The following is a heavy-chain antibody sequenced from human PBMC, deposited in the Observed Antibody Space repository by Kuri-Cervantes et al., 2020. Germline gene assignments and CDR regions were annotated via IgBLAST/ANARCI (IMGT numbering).Heavy chain of an antibody. V-gene: IGHV3-30-3*01. CDR1: GFTFSSYA. D-gene: IGHD3-10*01. J-gene: IGHJ3*02. Sequence: GESLKISCAASGFTFSSYAMHWVRQAPGKGLEWVAVISYDGSNKYYADSVKGRFTISRDNSKNTLYLQMNSLRAEDTAVYYCAKDWARGGRADAFDIWGQGTMVTVSS. CDR2: ISYDGSNK. CDR3: AKDWARGGRADAFDI.